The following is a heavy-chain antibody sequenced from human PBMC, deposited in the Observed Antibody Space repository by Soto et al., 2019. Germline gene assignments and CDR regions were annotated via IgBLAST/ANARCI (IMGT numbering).Heavy chain of an antibody. D-gene: IGHD1-1*01. V-gene: IGHV3-23*01. Sequence: GGSLRLSCAASGFTFSSYAMSWVRQAPRKGLEWVSGISGTGGSTYYADSVKGRFTISRDNSKNTLYLQMNSLRAEDTAVYYCAKDPGNWSCFDYRGQGTLVTVSS. CDR3: AKDPGNWSCFDY. CDR2: ISGTGGST. J-gene: IGHJ4*03. CDR1: GFTFSSYA.